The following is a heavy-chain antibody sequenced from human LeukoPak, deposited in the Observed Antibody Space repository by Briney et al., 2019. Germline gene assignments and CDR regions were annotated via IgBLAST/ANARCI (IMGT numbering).Heavy chain of an antibody. V-gene: IGHV4-59*11. CDR2: VYSCGST. Sequence: SDTLSLPCTVSGGSINTHYWSWIRQSPGSGLEWIGYVYSCGSTKSNPSLESRVTISVDTSKNQFSLRLSSVTAADTTVYYCTRDRKYCDDSGGYSPSYCYGMDVWGQGTTVTVSS. D-gene: IGHD3-22*01. CDR1: GGSINTHY. CDR3: TRDRKYCDDSGGYSPSYCYGMDV. J-gene: IGHJ6*02.